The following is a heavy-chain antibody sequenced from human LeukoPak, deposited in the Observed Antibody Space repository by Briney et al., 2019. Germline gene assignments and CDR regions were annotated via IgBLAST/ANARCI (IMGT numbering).Heavy chain of an antibody. J-gene: IGHJ4*02. V-gene: IGHV1-69*01. CDR1: GGTFSSDG. D-gene: IGHD3-10*01. CDR3: AREGLFTMVRRGTLDN. CDR2: IIPSFRKP. Sequence: SVKVSCKASGGTFSSDGITWVRQAPGQGLEWMGGIIPSFRKPDYAKKFQGRVTLTADESTSTACMELSSLRSEDTAVYYCAREGLFTMVRRGTLDNWGQGTLVTVSS.